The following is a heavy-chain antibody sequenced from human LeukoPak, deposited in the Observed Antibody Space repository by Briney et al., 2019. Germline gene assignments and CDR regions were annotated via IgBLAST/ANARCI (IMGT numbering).Heavy chain of an antibody. CDR1: GGSISSSSYY. V-gene: IGHV4-39*01. Sequence: SETLSLTCTVSGGSISSSSYYWGWIRQPPGKGLEWIGSIYYSGSTYDNPSLKSRVTISVDTSKNQFSLKLSSVTAADTAVYYCARPISSSSLTYNWFDPWGQGTLVTVSS. CDR2: IYYSGST. D-gene: IGHD6-6*01. CDR3: ARPISSSSLTYNWFDP. J-gene: IGHJ5*02.